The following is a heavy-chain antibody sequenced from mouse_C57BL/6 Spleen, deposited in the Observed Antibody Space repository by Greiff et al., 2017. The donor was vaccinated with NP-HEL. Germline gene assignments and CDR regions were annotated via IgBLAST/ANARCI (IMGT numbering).Heavy chain of an antibody. Sequence: EVHLVESGAELVRPGASVKLSCTASGFNIKDDYMHWVKQRPEQGLEWIGWIDPENGDTEYASKFQGKATITADTSSNTAYLQLSSLTSEDTAVYYCTTGDYEAYWGQGTLVTVSA. CDR2: IDPENGDT. D-gene: IGHD2-4*01. V-gene: IGHV14-4*01. CDR1: GFNIKDDY. J-gene: IGHJ3*01. CDR3: TTGDYEAY.